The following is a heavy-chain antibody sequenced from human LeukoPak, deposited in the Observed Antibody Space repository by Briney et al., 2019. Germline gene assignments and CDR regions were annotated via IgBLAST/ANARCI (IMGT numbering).Heavy chain of an antibody. CDR3: VRGSYDFDY. D-gene: IGHD4-17*01. J-gene: IGHJ4*02. CDR2: INSDGSST. Sequence: TGGSLRLSCAASGFTFSNYWMHWVRQAPGKGLVWVSRINSDGSSTNYADSVKGRFTISRDNAKNTLFLQMNSLRDEDTAVFYCVRGSYDFDYWGQGTLVTVSS. CDR1: GFTFSNYW. V-gene: IGHV3-74*01.